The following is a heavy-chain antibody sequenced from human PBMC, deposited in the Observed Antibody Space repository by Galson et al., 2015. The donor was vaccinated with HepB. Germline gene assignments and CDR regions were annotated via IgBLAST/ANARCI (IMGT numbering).Heavy chain of an antibody. D-gene: IGHD5-12*01. CDR2: INPNSGDT. Sequence: SVKVSCKASGYTFTAYYMHWMRQAPGQGLEWMGRINPNSGDTNYAREFQGRVTMARDTSISTAFMELTRLRSDDTAVYYCARDDKLSGDDWGYGYNFGHHGSFDSWGQGSLVIVSS. CDR1: GYTFTAYY. V-gene: IGHV1-2*06. CDR3: ARDDKLSGDDWGYGYNFGHHGSFDS. J-gene: IGHJ4*02.